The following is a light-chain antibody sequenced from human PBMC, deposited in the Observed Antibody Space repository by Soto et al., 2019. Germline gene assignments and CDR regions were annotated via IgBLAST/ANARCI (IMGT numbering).Light chain of an antibody. CDR3: SSYTSRSTWL. CDR1: DNDIGGYNY. J-gene: IGLJ3*02. Sequence: QSALTQPASVSGSPGQSITISCSGSDNDIGGYNYVSWYQHHPGKAPKLIIYEVTNRPSGLSTRFSGSKSDNTASLTISGRRAEDEADYYCSSYTSRSTWLFGGGTKVTVL. CDR2: EVT. V-gene: IGLV2-14*01.